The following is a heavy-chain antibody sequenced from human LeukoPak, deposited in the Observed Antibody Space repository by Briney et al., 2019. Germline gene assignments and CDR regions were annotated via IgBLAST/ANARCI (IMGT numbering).Heavy chain of an antibody. CDR3: ARDPAGGIYFYDAFDI. V-gene: IGHV3-48*04. CDR1: GFTFSSYS. Sequence: PGGSLRLSCAASGFTFSSYSMNWVRQAPGKGLEWVSYISSSSSTIYNAGSVKGRFTISRDNAKNSLYLQMNSLRAEDTAVYYCARDPAGGIYFYDAFDIWGQGTMVTVSS. D-gene: IGHD1-26*01. J-gene: IGHJ3*02. CDR2: ISSSSSTI.